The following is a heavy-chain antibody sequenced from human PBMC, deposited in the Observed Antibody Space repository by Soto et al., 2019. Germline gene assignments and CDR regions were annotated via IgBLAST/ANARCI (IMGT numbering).Heavy chain of an antibody. V-gene: IGHV4-30-2*01. J-gene: IGHJ6*04. Sequence: PSETLSLTCAVSGGSISSGGYSWSWILQPPGKGLEWIGYIYHSGSTYYNPSLKSRVTISVDRSKNQFSLKLSSVTAADTAVYYCARGDLRGITIFGVGSANYGMEVRGKGTTV. D-gene: IGHD3-3*01. CDR2: IYHSGST. CDR3: ARGDLRGITIFGVGSANYGMEV. CDR1: GGSISSGGYS.